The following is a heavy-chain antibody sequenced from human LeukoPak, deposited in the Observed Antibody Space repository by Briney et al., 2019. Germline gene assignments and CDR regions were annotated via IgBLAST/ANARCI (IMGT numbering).Heavy chain of an antibody. V-gene: IGHV1-8*01. J-gene: IGHJ3*02. CDR3: ARVRGSSWSSFADAFDI. CDR2: MNPNSGNT. Sequence: ASVKVSCKASGYTFTSYDINWVRQATGQGLEWMGWMNPNSGNTGYAQKFQGRVTMTRNTSISTAYMELSSLRSEDTAVYYCARVRGSSWSSFADAFDIWGQGTMVTVSS. CDR1: GYTFTSYD. D-gene: IGHD6-13*01.